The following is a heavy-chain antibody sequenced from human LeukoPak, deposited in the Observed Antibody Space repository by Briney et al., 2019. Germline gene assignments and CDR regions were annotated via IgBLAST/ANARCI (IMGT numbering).Heavy chain of an antibody. V-gene: IGHV4-39*01. CDR3: ARLLRAWADAFDI. CDR1: GGSIVNSDYF. Sequence: KASETLSLTCTVSGGSIVNSDYFWGWIRQPPGKGLEWIGSIYYSGSIYYNPSLKSRITISVDTSKKLFSLELSSVTAADTAVYYCARLLRAWADAFDIWGQGTMVTVSS. CDR2: IYYSGSI. D-gene: IGHD3-16*01. J-gene: IGHJ3*02.